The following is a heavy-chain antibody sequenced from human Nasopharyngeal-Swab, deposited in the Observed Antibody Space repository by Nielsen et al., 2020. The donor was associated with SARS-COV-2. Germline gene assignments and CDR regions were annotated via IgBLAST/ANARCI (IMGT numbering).Heavy chain of an antibody. CDR3: ASLGRLGYYDITRRRAFDI. D-gene: IGHD3-22*01. CDR2: IYYSGST. Sequence: WIRQPPGKGLEWIGYIYYSGSTNYNPSLKSRVTISVDTSKNQFSLKLSSVTAADTAVYYCASLGRLGYYDITRRRAFDIWGQGTMVTRLL. V-gene: IGHV4-59*01. J-gene: IGHJ3*02.